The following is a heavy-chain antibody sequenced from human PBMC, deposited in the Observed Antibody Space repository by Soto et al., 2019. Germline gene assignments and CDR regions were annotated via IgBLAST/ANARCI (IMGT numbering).Heavy chain of an antibody. CDR3: ARDHRYGDPADFDY. V-gene: IGHV3-48*01. Sequence: EVRLVESGGGLVQPGGSLRLSCAASGFTFSSYSMNWVRQAPGKGLEWVSYISSSSSTIYYADSVKGRFTISRDNAKNSLYLQMNSLRAEDTAVYYCARDHRYGDPADFDYWGQGTLVTVSS. CDR2: ISSSSSTI. CDR1: GFTFSSYS. J-gene: IGHJ4*02. D-gene: IGHD4-17*01.